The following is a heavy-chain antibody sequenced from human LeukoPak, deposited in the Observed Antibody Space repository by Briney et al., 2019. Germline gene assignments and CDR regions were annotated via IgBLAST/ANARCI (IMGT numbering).Heavy chain of an antibody. V-gene: IGHV3-53*01. J-gene: IGHJ6*03. CDR2: IYAGGST. Sequence: GGSLRLSCAASGFTVSSNYMSWVRQAPGKGLEWVSVIYAGGSTYYADSVKGRFTISRDNSKNTLYLLTNNLRAEDTAVYYCARAQRGDYMDVWGKGTTVTISS. D-gene: IGHD6-25*01. CDR1: GFTVSSNY. CDR3: ARAQRGDYMDV.